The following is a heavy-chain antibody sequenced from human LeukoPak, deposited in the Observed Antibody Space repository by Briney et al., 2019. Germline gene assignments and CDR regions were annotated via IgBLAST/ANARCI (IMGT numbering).Heavy chain of an antibody. CDR1: GFTFSSYG. V-gene: IGHV3-33*01. Sequence: GGSLRLSCAASGFTFSSYGMHWVRQAPGKGLEWVAVIWYDGSNKYYADSVKGRFTISRDNSKNTLYLQMNSLRAEDTAVYYCAGPLRVIYSGSYLGPFDYWGQGTLVTVSS. CDR2: IWYDGSNK. CDR3: AGPLRVIYSGSYLGPFDY. D-gene: IGHD1-26*01. J-gene: IGHJ4*02.